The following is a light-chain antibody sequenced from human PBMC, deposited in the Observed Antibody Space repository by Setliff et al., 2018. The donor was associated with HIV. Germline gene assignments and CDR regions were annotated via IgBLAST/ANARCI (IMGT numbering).Light chain of an antibody. CDR1: NSDVGGYNY. J-gene: IGLJ1*01. CDR3: TSYTSSDTYV. V-gene: IGLV2-14*03. Sequence: SALAQPASVSAAPGLAITISCTGTNSDVGGYNYVSWYVQEPGKAPKLIMYDFTSRPSGISNRLSGSQSGNTASLTISGLRAEDEGDYYCTSYTSSDTYVFGTGTKVTVL. CDR2: DFT.